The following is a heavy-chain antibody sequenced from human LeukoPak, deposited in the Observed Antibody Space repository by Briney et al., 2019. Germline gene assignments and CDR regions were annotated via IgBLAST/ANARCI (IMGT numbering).Heavy chain of an antibody. J-gene: IGHJ6*03. Sequence: SETLSLTCTVSGGSISSYYWSWIRQPPGKGLEWIGYIYHSGSTKYNPSLKSRVTISVDTSKNQFSLKLSSVTAADTAVYYCARGARAAAGKVYYYYMDVWGKGTTVTISS. V-gene: IGHV4-59*12. CDR1: GGSISSYY. CDR2: IYHSGST. CDR3: ARGARAAAGKVYYYYMDV. D-gene: IGHD6-13*01.